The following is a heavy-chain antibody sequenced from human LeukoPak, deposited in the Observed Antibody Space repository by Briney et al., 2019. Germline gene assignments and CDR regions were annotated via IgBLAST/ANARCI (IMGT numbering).Heavy chain of an antibody. Sequence: GGSLRLSCVASGFTFRNYGMHWVRQAPGKGLEWVAVIWYDGSNEHYADSVKGRFAISRDNSKNTLSLQMNSLRAGDSAVYYCARDQGYCSGGTCYTVLDYWGQGTLVTVSS. CDR1: GFTFRNYG. V-gene: IGHV3-33*01. CDR3: ARDQGYCSGGTCYTVLDY. CDR2: IWYDGSNE. D-gene: IGHD2-15*01. J-gene: IGHJ4*02.